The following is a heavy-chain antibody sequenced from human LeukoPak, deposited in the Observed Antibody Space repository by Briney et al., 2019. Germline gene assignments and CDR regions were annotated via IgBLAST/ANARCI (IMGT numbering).Heavy chain of an antibody. V-gene: IGHV4-30-2*01. CDR2: IYHSGST. Sequence: SETLSLTCAVSGGSISSGGYSWSWIRQPPGTGLEWIGYIYHSGSTYYNPSLKSRVTISVDRSKNQFSLKLSSVTAADTAVYYCARGPLYGDPPDYWGQGTLVTVSS. J-gene: IGHJ4*02. D-gene: IGHD4-17*01. CDR3: ARGPLYGDPPDY. CDR1: GGSISSGGYS.